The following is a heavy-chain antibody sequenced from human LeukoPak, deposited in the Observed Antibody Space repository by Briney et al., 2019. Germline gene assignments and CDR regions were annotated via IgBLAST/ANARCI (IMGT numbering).Heavy chain of an antibody. CDR1: GFIFNNYA. V-gene: IGHV3-9*01. J-gene: IGHJ4*02. CDR2: ISWNSGSI. Sequence: GGSPRLSCAGSGFIFNNYAMHWVRQPPGKGLEWVSGISWNSGSIDYADSVKGRFTISRDNAKNSLYLQMNSLRVEDTAFYYCAKDNRRHYTSGPNPDSLHWGQGALVTVSS. CDR3: AKDNRRHYTSGPNPDSLH. D-gene: IGHD6-19*01.